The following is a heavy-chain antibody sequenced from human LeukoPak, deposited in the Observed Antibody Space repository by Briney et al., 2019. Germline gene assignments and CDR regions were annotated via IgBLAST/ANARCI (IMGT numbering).Heavy chain of an antibody. J-gene: IGHJ4*02. Sequence: GASVKVSCKASGYTFTGYYMHWVRQAPGQGLEWMGWINTNTGNPTYAQGSTGRFVFSLDTSVSTAYLQISSLKAEDTAVYYCAREFNILTPVTLGYWGQGTLVAVSS. CDR1: GYTFTGYY. CDR2: INTNTGNP. CDR3: AREFNILTPVTLGY. V-gene: IGHV7-4-1*02. D-gene: IGHD3-9*01.